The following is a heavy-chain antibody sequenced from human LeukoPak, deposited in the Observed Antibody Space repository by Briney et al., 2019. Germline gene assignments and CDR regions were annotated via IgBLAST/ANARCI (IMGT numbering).Heavy chain of an antibody. J-gene: IGHJ4*02. CDR2: IYSGGST. D-gene: IGHD3-22*01. CDR3: ARGRTKLSYYYDSSGYYYDY. V-gene: IGHV3-53*01. Sequence: GGSLRLSCAASGFTVSSNYMSWVRQAPGKGLEWVSVIYSGGSTYYADSVKGRFTISRDNSKNTLYLQMNSLRAEDTAVYYCARGRTKLSYYYDSSGYYYDYWGQGTLVTVSS. CDR1: GFTVSSNY.